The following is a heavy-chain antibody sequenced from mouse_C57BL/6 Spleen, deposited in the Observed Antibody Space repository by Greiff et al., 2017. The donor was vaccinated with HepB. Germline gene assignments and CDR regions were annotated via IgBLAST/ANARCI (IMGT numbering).Heavy chain of an antibody. J-gene: IGHJ3*01. V-gene: IGHV5-17*01. CDR1: GFTFSDDG. CDR2: ISSGSSTI. Sequence: EVMLVESGGGLVKPGGSLKLYCAASGFTFSDDGMHWVRQAPEKGLEWVAYISSGSSTIYYADTVKGRFTISRDNAKNTLFLQMTSRRSEDTAMYYCAPSRFAYLGQGTLVTVSA. CDR3: APSRFAY.